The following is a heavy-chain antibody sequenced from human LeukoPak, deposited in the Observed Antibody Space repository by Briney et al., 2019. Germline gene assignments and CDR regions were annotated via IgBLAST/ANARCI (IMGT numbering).Heavy chain of an antibody. J-gene: IGHJ4*02. D-gene: IGHD6-13*01. CDR3: AGDRAAAARQPVDY. CDR2: ISSSSSDI. Sequence: GGSLRLSCAASGFTFSGYSMNWVRQAPGKGLEWVSSISSSSSDIYYADSVKGRFTISRDNAKNSLYLQMNSLRAEDTAVYYCAGDRAAAARQPVDYWGQGTLVTVSS. CDR1: GFTFSGYS. V-gene: IGHV3-21*01.